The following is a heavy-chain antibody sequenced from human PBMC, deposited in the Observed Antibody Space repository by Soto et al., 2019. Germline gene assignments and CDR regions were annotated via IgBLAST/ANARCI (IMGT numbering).Heavy chain of an antibody. Sequence: EVQLAESGGGLVQPGRSLRLSCTGSGFTFDDYAMHWVRQAPGKGLEWVSGISFNSGALGYAGSVKGRFTISRDNAKNSLDLQMNSLRAEDTALYYCAKGSRLFYSSGDFDYWGQGTLVTVSS. CDR2: ISFNSGAL. J-gene: IGHJ4*02. CDR1: GFTFDDYA. D-gene: IGHD6-19*01. V-gene: IGHV3-9*01. CDR3: AKGSRLFYSSGDFDY.